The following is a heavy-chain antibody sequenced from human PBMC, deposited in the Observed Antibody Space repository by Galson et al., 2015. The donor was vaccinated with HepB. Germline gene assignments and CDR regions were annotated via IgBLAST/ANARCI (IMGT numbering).Heavy chain of an antibody. J-gene: IGHJ4*02. CDR2: IENDGSET. CDR1: GFTLSSHW. Sequence: SLRLSCAASGFTLSSHWMHWVRHAPGKGLMWVSRIENDGSETSYADSVNGRLTISRDNARNTLYLQMHSLRAEDTAVYYCSTIFDSPSDSPSDSWGQGTLVTVSS. D-gene: IGHD3-3*01. V-gene: IGHV3-74*01. CDR3: STIFDSPSDSPSDS.